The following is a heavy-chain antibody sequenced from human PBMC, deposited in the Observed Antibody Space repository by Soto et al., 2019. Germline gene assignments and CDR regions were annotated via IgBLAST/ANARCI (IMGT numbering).Heavy chain of an antibody. CDR3: AKYLGYCSSTSCPVNYYYGMDV. CDR2: ISYDGSNK. V-gene: IGHV3-30*18. Sequence: GGSLRLSCAASGFTFSSYGMHWVRQAPGKGLEWVAVISYDGSNKYYADSVKGRFTISRDNSKNTLYLQMNSLRAEDTAVYYCAKYLGYCSSTSCPVNYYYGMDVWGQGTTVTVSS. CDR1: GFTFSSYG. J-gene: IGHJ6*02. D-gene: IGHD2-2*01.